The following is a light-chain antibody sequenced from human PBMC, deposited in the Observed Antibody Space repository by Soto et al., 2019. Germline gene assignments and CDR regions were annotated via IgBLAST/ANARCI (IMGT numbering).Light chain of an antibody. J-gene: IGLJ1*01. CDR3: NSYTSSNTYV. V-gene: IGLV2-14*03. CDR1: SSDVGAYTY. Sequence: QSVLTQPASVSGSPGQSITISCTGTSSDVGAYTYVSWYQHRPGKAPKLMIYDVNNRPSGISDRFSGSKSGNTASLTISGLQAEDEADYSCNSYTSSNTYVFGTGTKVTV. CDR2: DVN.